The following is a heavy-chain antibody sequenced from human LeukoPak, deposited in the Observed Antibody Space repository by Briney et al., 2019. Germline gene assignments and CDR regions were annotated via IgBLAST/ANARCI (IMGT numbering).Heavy chain of an antibody. CDR1: GFSLSSYS. J-gene: IGHJ4*02. CDR2: ISSRSSYI. D-gene: IGHD2-15*01. Sequence: GGSLRLSCAASGFSLSSYSMNWVRQAPGKGLEWVSSISSRSSYIYYADSVKGRFTLSRDNAKKSLHLQMNSLRAEDTAVYYCARAPHPYCSGGNCIYFDYWGQGTLVTVSS. CDR3: ARAPHPYCSGGNCIYFDY. V-gene: IGHV3-21*01.